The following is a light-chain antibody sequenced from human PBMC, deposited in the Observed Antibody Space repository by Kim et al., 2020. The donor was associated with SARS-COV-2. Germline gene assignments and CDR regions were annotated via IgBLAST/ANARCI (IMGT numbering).Light chain of an antibody. CDR1: QSVSNY. V-gene: IGKV3-11*01. CDR2: ETF. Sequence: EIVLTQSPATLSLSPGDRVTLSCRASQSVSNYLAWYQRKPGQVPRLLIYETFNRATGIPARFSGSGPGTDFTLTISSLEPEDFAVYFCQQRSDWPITFGQGTRLEIK. J-gene: IGKJ5*01. CDR3: QQRSDWPIT.